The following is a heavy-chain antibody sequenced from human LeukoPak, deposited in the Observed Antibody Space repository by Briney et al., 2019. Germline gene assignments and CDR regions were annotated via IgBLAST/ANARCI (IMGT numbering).Heavy chain of an antibody. D-gene: IGHD3-22*01. Sequence: PGGSLRLSCAASGFTFSGYSMSWVRQAPGKGPECVSIISGSGDATYYADSVKGRFTISRDNSKNTLYVQMNSLRAEDTAVYYCAKDRQSRGSLGFDYWGQGALVIVSS. J-gene: IGHJ4*02. CDR2: ISGSGDAT. CDR3: AKDRQSRGSLGFDY. V-gene: IGHV3-23*01. CDR1: GFTFSGYS.